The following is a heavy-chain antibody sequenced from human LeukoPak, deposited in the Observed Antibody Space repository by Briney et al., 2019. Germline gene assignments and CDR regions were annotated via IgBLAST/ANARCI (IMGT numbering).Heavy chain of an antibody. V-gene: IGHV1-69*04. J-gene: IGHJ3*02. Sequence: SVKVSCKASGYTFTSYGISWVRQAPGQGLEWMGRIIPILGIANYAQKFQGRVTITADKSTSTAYMELSSLRSEDTAVYYCARTYYYDSSGYYGAFDIWGQGTMVTVSS. D-gene: IGHD3-22*01. CDR1: GYTFTSYG. CDR3: ARTYYYDSSGYYGAFDI. CDR2: IIPILGIA.